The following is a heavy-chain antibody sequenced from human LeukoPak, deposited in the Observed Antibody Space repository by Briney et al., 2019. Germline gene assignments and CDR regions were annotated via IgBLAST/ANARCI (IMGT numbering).Heavy chain of an antibody. V-gene: IGHV4-59*08. CDR1: GGSISGYY. J-gene: IGHJ4*02. Sequence: SETLSLTCTVSGGSISGYYWTWIRQPPGKGLEWIGFIYYSGSTNYNPSLKSRVTMSVDTSKNQFSLKLSSVTAADTAVYYCARQVANYFDYWGQGTLVTVSS. CDR2: IYYSGST. CDR3: ARQVANYFDY.